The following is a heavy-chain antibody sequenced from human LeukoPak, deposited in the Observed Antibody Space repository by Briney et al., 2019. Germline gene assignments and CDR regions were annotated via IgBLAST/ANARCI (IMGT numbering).Heavy chain of an antibody. CDR3: ATRSAVAPYYYYYYMDV. CDR1: GFTFSSYG. J-gene: IGHJ6*03. CDR2: ISYDGSNK. Sequence: GGSLRLSCAASGFTFSSYGMHWVRQAPGKGREGVAFISYDGSNKYYADSVKGRFTFSRDNTKNTVYVRRNSLRAEDAGVYYCATRSAVAPYYYYYYMDVWGKGTTVTISS. V-gene: IGHV3-30*03. D-gene: IGHD6-19*01.